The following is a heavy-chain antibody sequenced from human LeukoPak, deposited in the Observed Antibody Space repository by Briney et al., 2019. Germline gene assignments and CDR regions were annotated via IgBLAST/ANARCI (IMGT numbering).Heavy chain of an antibody. CDR3: ASRADSGFSFDF. CDR2: IYAGDSDT. J-gene: IGHJ4*02. Sequence: GASLKISCKCSGYTFTNYWIALVRQMPGKGLGWMGIIYAGDSDTKSSPSFQGQVTISADRSLSTTYLQWSSLNASDTAMYYGASRADSGFSFDFWGQGTLVTVSS. D-gene: IGHD3-22*01. V-gene: IGHV5-51*01. CDR1: GYTFTNYW.